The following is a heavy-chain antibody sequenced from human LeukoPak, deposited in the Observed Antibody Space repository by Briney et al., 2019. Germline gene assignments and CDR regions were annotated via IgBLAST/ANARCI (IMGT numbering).Heavy chain of an antibody. Sequence: PSETLSLTCTVSGGSISSYYWSWIRQPPGKGLEWIGYSSENTNYNPSLKSRVTISVDTSKNQFSLKLSSVTAADTAVYYCARSHKAMAGEGLFDYWGQGTLVTVSS. V-gene: IGHV4-59*01. CDR3: ARSHKAMAGEGLFDY. CDR2: SSENT. CDR1: GGSISSYY. J-gene: IGHJ4*02. D-gene: IGHD5-18*01.